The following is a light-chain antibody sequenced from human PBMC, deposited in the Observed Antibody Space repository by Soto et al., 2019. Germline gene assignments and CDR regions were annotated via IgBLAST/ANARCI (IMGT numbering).Light chain of an antibody. Sequence: QSALTQPPSASGSPGQSVAISCTGTSSDIGGYNFVSWYQQHPGKAPKLMIYEVTKRPSGVPDRFSGSKSGNTATLIVSGLQPEDEADYCSSHGGSNNPYVFGTGTKVTVL. CDR1: SSDIGGYNF. CDR2: EVT. CDR3: SSHGGSNNPYV. V-gene: IGLV2-8*01. J-gene: IGLJ1*01.